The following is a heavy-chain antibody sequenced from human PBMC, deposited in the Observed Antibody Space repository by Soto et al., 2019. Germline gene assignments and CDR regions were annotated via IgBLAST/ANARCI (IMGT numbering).Heavy chain of an antibody. Sequence: EMQLVQSGGGLVKSGGSLRLSCAASDFSFSSYTMNWVRQAPGKGLEWVSSIGGTAGFIFYADSVKGRFTISRDTARNLLFLQMNSLRAEDTAVYYCAKGRGELGMVTPYFYYGMDVWGQGTTVTASS. CDR1: DFSFSSYT. V-gene: IGHV3-21*06. CDR3: AKGRGELGMVTPYFYYGMDV. D-gene: IGHD2-8*01. J-gene: IGHJ6*02. CDR2: IGGTAGFI.